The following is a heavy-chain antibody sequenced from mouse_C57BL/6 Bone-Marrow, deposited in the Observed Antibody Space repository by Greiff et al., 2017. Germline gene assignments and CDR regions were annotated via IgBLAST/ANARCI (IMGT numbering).Heavy chain of an antibody. CDR1: GFTFSDYY. V-gene: IGHV5-12*01. D-gene: IGHD2-5*01. CDR2: ISNGGGST. Sequence: EVKLVESGGGLVQPGGSLKLSCAASGFTFSDYYMYWVRQTPEKRLEWVAYISNGGGSTYYPDTVKGRFTISRDNAKNTLYLQMSRLKSEDTAMYYCARQGAYYSNSYAMDYWGQGTSVTVSS. J-gene: IGHJ4*01. CDR3: ARQGAYYSNSYAMDY.